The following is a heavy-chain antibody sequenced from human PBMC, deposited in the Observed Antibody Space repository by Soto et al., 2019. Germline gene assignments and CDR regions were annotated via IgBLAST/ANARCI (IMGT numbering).Heavy chain of an antibody. J-gene: IGHJ4*02. D-gene: IGHD3-10*01. CDR1: GFTFTNSW. Sequence: EVQLVESGGALVQPGGSLRLSCAASGFTFTNSWMNWVRQAPGKGLEWVANLQADGSENYVDSVKGRFTISRDNADNALYLQMNSLTAEDTAVYFCAGGQGCYFDYWGLGTLVTVSS. CDR3: AGGQGCYFDY. V-gene: IGHV3-7*03. CDR2: LQADGSE.